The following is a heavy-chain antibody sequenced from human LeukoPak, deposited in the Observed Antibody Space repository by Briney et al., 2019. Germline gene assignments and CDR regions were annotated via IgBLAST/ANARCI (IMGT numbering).Heavy chain of an antibody. D-gene: IGHD3-10*01. CDR1: GFTLSGYG. V-gene: IGHV3-48*01. CDR3: ARRGVYGSGAFYLDY. J-gene: IGHJ4*02. Sequence: PSGGSLRLSCAASGFTLSGYGMNWVRQAPGKGLEWVSYISSSTRIIYYADSVEGRLTISRDNAKNSLYLQMNSLRAEDTAVYYCARRGVYGSGAFYLDYWGQGTLVTVSS. CDR2: ISSSTRII.